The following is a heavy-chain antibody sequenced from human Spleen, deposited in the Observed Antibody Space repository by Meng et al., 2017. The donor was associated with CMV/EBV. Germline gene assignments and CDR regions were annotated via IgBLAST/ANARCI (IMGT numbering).Heavy chain of an antibody. D-gene: IGHD3-3*01. J-gene: IGHJ5*02. Sequence: SETLSLTCTVSGYSISSGYYWGWIRQPPGKGLEWIGSIYHSGSTYYNPSLKSRVTISVDTSKNQFSLKLSSVTAADTAVYYCARIEVLRFLEWSLGGGEWFDPWGQGTLVTVSS. V-gene: IGHV4-38-2*02. CDR3: ARIEVLRFLEWSLGGGEWFDP. CDR2: IYHSGST. CDR1: GYSISSGYY.